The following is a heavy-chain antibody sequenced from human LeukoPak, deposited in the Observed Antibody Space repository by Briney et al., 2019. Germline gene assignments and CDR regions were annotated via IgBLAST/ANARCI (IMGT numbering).Heavy chain of an antibody. V-gene: IGHV1-69*13. J-gene: IGHJ5*02. CDR2: IIPIFGTA. Sequence: SVKVSCKASGGTFSSYAISWVRQAPGQGLEWMGGIIPIFGTANYAQKFQGRVTITADESTSTAYMELSSLRSEDTAVYYCAREFVAAAGTIFDPWGQGTLVTVSS. CDR3: AREFVAAAGTIFDP. D-gene: IGHD6-13*01. CDR1: GGTFSSYA.